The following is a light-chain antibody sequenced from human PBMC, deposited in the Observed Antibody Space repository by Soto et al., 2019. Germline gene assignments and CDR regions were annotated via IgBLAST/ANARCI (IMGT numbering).Light chain of an antibody. CDR3: GSYAGGNTFV. CDR2: EVT. Sequence: QSVLTQSPSASGSPGQSVTIPCIVTSSDVGGYNYVSWYQHHPGKAPKLIIYEVTKRPSGVPDRFSGSRSGTTASLTVSGLQAEDEADYYCGSYAGGNTFVFGTGTKVTVL. V-gene: IGLV2-8*01. J-gene: IGLJ1*01. CDR1: SSDVGGYNY.